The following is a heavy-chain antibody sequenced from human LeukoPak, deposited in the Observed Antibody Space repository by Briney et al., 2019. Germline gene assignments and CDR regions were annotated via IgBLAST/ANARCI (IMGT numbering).Heavy chain of an antibody. CDR3: ASQGYYYDSRNYYYYMDV. J-gene: IGHJ6*03. D-gene: IGHD3-22*01. V-gene: IGHV4-38-2*01. Sequence: SETLSLTCSVSGYAINSGYYWGWIRQPPGKGLEWIGSMFHSGSTYYNPSLKGRVTMSVDTSKNQFSLKLSSVTAADTAVYYCASQGYYYDSRNYYYYMDVWGKGTTVTISS. CDR2: MFHSGST. CDR1: GYAINSGYY.